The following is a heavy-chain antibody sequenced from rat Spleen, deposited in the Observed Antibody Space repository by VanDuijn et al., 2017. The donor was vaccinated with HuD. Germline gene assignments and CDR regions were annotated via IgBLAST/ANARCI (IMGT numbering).Heavy chain of an antibody. V-gene: IGHV5-29*01. Sequence: EVQLVESGGGLVQPGRSLKLSCAASGFTFSNYGMAWVRQAPTKGLEWVATISYDGSSIYCRDSVKGRFTISRDNAKSTLYLQMDSLRSEDTATYYCARCYGSYANWFAYWGQGSLVTVSS. CDR2: ISYDGSSI. CDR3: ARCYGSYANWFAY. D-gene: IGHD1-3*01. J-gene: IGHJ3*01. CDR1: GFTFSNYG.